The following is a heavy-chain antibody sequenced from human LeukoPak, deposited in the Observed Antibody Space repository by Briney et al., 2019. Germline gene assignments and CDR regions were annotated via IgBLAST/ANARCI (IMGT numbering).Heavy chain of an antibody. V-gene: IGHV3-7*01. Sequence: GGSLRLSCAASGFTFSSYWMSWVRQAPGKGLEWVANIKQDGSEKYYVDSVKGRFTISRDNAKNSLYLQMNSLRAEDTAVYYCARDPLPRNPVTPYYFDYWGQGTLVTVSS. CDR2: IKQDGSEK. CDR3: ARDPLPRNPVTPYYFDY. J-gene: IGHJ4*02. D-gene: IGHD4-11*01. CDR1: GFTFSSYW.